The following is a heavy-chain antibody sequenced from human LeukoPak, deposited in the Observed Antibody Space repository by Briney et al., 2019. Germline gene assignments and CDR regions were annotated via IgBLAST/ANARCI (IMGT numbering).Heavy chain of an antibody. Sequence: PSETLSLTCSVSGGSISSYYWGWIRQPPGKGLGWIGYISDSRSTNYTPSLKSRVTISVDTSKDQFSLKLSSVTAADTAVYYCVRITQGTVDYWGQGTLVTVSS. CDR3: VRITQGTVDY. J-gene: IGHJ4*02. V-gene: IGHV4-59*01. CDR1: GGSISSYY. CDR2: ISDSRST.